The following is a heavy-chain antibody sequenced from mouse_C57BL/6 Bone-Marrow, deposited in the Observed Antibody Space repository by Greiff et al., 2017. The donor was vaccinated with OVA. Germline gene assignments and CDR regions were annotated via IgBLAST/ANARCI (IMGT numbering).Heavy chain of an antibody. CDR3: ARLYGGLNY. Sequence: VQLKESGGDLVKPGGSLKLSCAASGFTFSSYGMSWVRQTPDKRLEWVATISSGGSYTYYPDSVKGRFTISRDNAKNTLYLQMSSLKSEDTAMYYCARLYGGLNYWGQGTTLTVSS. CDR2: ISSGGSYT. J-gene: IGHJ2*01. CDR1: GFTFSSYG. D-gene: IGHD1-1*02. V-gene: IGHV5-6*01.